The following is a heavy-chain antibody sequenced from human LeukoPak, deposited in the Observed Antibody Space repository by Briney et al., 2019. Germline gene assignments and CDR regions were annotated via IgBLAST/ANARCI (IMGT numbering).Heavy chain of an antibody. CDR3: ATPYCSGISCLDVFNM. D-gene: IGHD2-2*01. J-gene: IGHJ3*02. V-gene: IGHV4-31*03. CDR2: KYYSGSA. CDR1: GVSVSDGRYY. Sequence: SQTLSLTCNVSGVSVSDGRYYWTWIRQHPGKGLEWIGHKYYSGSAKYNPSLKSRLTISIDTSKNQFSLQLSSVTAADTATYYCATPYCSGISCLDVFNMWGQGTRVTVCS.